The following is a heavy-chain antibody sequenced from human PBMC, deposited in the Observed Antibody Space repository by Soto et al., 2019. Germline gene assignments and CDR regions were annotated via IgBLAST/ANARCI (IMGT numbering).Heavy chain of an antibody. V-gene: IGHV4-34*01. Sequence: QVQLQQWGAGLLKPSETLSLTCAVYGGSFSGYYWTWIRLPPGTGLEWIGEINHSGSTNYNPSLKSRVTRSVDTSKSQFSLKLTSVTAADTAVYYCARDKITGLFDYWGQGTLVTVSS. CDR2: INHSGST. CDR3: ARDKITGLFDY. D-gene: IGHD2-8*02. CDR1: GGSFSGYY. J-gene: IGHJ4*02.